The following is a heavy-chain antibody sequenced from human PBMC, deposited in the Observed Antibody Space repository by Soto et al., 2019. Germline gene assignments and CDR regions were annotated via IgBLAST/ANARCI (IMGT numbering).Heavy chain of an antibody. CDR1: GGTFSSYI. Sequence: QVQLVQSGAEVKKPGSSVKVSCKASGGTFSSYIISWVRQAPGQGLEWMGRAIPILGIANYVQKFQGRVTITADKSTSTAYMELSSLRSEDTAVYYCARFPQTAIVGAAYFDYWGQGTLVTVSS. CDR3: ARFPQTAIVGAAYFDY. V-gene: IGHV1-69*02. J-gene: IGHJ4*02. D-gene: IGHD1-26*01. CDR2: AIPILGIA.